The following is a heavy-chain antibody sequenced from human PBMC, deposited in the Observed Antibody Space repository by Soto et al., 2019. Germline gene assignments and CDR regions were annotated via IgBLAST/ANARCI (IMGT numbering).Heavy chain of an antibody. CDR2: INAANGDT. Sequence: SVKVSCKSSGYTFTGSGIHLVRQAPGQRLEWMGWINAANGDTTYSPKFQGRVTITRDTSASTAYMELSSLRSEDTAVYYCVRRHVSATGIDWFDPWGQGTLVTVSS. CDR3: VRRHVSATGIDWFDP. V-gene: IGHV1-3*01. J-gene: IGHJ5*02. D-gene: IGHD6-13*01. CDR1: GYTFTGSG.